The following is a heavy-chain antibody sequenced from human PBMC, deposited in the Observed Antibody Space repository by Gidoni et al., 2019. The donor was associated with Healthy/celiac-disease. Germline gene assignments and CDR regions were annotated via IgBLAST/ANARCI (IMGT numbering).Heavy chain of an antibody. CDR1: VFTFSSDA. J-gene: IGHJ4*02. V-gene: IGHV3-23*01. Sequence: VQLLDFGGGLVQRGGSVSLSCAASVFTFSSDAMSWVRQALGKGLEWVSAISGRGGSTYYADSVKGRFNSYRDNAKNTLYLQMNSLRAEDTAVYYCAKDFGDYFDYWGQGTLVTVSS. D-gene: IGHD3-10*01. CDR3: AKDFGDYFDY. CDR2: ISGRGGST.